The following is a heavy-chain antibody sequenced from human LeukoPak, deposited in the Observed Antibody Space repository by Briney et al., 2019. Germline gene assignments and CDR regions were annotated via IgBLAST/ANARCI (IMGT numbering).Heavy chain of an antibody. CDR2: INSDGSWT. J-gene: IGHJ6*02. Sequence: GGSLRLSCAASGNYWMHWVRQAPGKGLVWVSHINSDGSWTSYADSVKGRFTISKVNAKNTVYLQMNSLKTEDTAVYYCTTDSDRDGYNYYYYYGMDVWGQGTTVTVSS. D-gene: IGHD5-24*01. CDR3: TTDSDRDGYNYYYYYGMDV. V-gene: IGHV3-74*01. CDR1: GNYW.